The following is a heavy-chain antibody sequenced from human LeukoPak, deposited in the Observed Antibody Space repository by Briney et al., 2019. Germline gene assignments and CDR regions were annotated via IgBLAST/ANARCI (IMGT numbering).Heavy chain of an antibody. CDR1: GFTFSTLP. CDR2: SSSNGGST. D-gene: IGHD6-19*01. CDR3: VNPISGGVY. J-gene: IGHJ4*02. V-gene: IGHV3-64D*06. Sequence: PGGSLRLSCSASGFTFSTLPMHWVRQAPGKGLEYVSGSSSNGGSTYYADSAKGRFTISRDNSKNTLYLQMSSLRPEDTAVYYCVNPISGGVYWGQGTLVTVSS.